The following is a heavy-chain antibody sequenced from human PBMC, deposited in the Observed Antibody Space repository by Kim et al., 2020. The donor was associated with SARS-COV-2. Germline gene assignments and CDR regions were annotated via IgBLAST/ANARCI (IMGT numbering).Heavy chain of an antibody. CDR1: GFTVSSNY. CDR3: ARDRGQIAAAGYYYYSGMDV. D-gene: IGHD6-13*01. V-gene: IGHV3-66*01. J-gene: IGHJ6*02. Sequence: GGSLRLSCAASGFTVSSNYMSWVRQAPGKGLEWVSVIYSGGSTYYADSVKGRFTISRDNSKNTLYLQMNSLRAEDTAVYYCARDRGQIAAAGYYYYSGMDVWGQGTTVTVSS. CDR2: IYSGGST.